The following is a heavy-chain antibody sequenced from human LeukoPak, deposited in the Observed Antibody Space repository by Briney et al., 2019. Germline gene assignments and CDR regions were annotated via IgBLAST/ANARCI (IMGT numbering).Heavy chain of an antibody. D-gene: IGHD6-19*01. CDR1: GGTFSSYA. CDR3: ARDLAGSGCADY. CDR2: INPSGGST. Sequence: GASVKVSCKTSGGTFSSYAISWVRQAPGQGLEWMGIINPSGGSTSYAQKFQGRVTMTRDMSTSTVYMELSSLRSEDTAVYYCARDLAGSGCADYWGQGTLVTVSS. J-gene: IGHJ4*02. V-gene: IGHV1-46*01.